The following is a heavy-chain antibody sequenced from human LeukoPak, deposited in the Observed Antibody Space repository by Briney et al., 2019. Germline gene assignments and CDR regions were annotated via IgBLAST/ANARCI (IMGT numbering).Heavy chain of an antibody. CDR1: GGSISSSSYY. CDR3: ARSEQRWLQFAR. Sequence: SETLSLTCTVSGGSISSSSYYWGWIRQPPGKGLEWIGTIYYTGTAYYNPSLKSRVTISVDTSKNQFSLKMRSVTAADTAVYFCARSEQRWLQFARWGQGSLVTVSS. D-gene: IGHD5-24*01. V-gene: IGHV4-39*01. CDR2: IYYTGTA. J-gene: IGHJ4*02.